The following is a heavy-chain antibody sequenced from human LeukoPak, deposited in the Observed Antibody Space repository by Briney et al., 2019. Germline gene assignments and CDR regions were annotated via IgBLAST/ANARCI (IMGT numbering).Heavy chain of an antibody. D-gene: IGHD3-3*01. CDR3: ARVGVGVSQYFQH. CDR1: GFTVSSNY. CDR2: IYSGGST. V-gene: IGHV3-53*01. J-gene: IGHJ1*01. Sequence: GGSLRLSCAASGFTVSSNYMSWVRQAPGKGLEWVSVIYSGGSTYYADSVKGRFTISRDNSKNALYLQMNSLRAEDTAVYYCARVGVGVSQYFQHWGQGTMVTVSS.